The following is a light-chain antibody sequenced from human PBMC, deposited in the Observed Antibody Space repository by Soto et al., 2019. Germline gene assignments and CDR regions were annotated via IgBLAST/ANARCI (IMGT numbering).Light chain of an antibody. CDR3: SSYTSSSTHV. Sequence: QSALTQPASVSGSPGQSITISCSATSSDVGGYNFVSWYQQHPGKVPKLMIFDVNSRPSGVSDRFSGSKSGNTASLTISGLQPEDEGDDYCSSYTSSSTHVFGSGTKLTVL. V-gene: IGLV2-14*03. J-gene: IGLJ1*01. CDR2: DVN. CDR1: SSDVGGYNF.